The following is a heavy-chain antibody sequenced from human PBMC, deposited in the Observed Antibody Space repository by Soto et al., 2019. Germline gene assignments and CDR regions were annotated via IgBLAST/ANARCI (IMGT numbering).Heavy chain of an antibody. Sequence: PGGSLRLSCAASGFTFDDYAMHWVRQAPGKGQERVSGISWNSGSIGYADSVKGRFTISRDYAKNSLHLQMNSLRAEDTALFYCAKDKAMVRGTDAFDIWGQGTMVTVSS. CDR2: ISWNSGSI. J-gene: IGHJ3*02. V-gene: IGHV3-9*01. CDR1: GFTFDDYA. D-gene: IGHD3-10*01. CDR3: AKDKAMVRGTDAFDI.